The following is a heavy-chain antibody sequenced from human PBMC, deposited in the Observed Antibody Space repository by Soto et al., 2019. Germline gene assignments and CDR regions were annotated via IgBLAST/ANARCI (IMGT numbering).Heavy chain of an antibody. CDR3: ARDVSPTY. CDR2: IYYSGSP. J-gene: IGHJ4*02. V-gene: IGHV4-59*01. CDR1: GDSISPYY. Sequence: QVQLQESGPGLVKPSETLSLTCIVSGDSISPYYWTWIRQPPGKGLEWIGHIYYSGSPNYNPSLKSRVTISVDTSKSQCSLKLSSVTAADTAVYYCARDVSPTYWGQGMLVTVSS.